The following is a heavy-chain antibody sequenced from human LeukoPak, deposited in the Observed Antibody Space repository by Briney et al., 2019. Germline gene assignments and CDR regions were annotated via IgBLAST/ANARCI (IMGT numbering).Heavy chain of an antibody. CDR3: ARVPDYSGSYG. CDR2: ISSSSSYI. J-gene: IGHJ4*02. D-gene: IGHD1-26*01. CDR1: GFTFSSYS. V-gene: IGHV3-21*01. Sequence: GGSLRLSCAATGFTFSSYSMNWVRQAPEKGLEWVSSISSSSSYIYYADSVKGRFTISRDNAKNSLYLQMNSLRAEDTAVYYCARVPDYSGSYGWGQGTLVTVSS.